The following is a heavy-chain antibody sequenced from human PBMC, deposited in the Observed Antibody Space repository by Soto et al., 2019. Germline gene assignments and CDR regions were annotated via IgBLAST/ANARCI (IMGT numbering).Heavy chain of an antibody. V-gene: IGHV3-66*01. CDR1: GFTVSSNY. CDR3: ARAWVGAAPDPLDY. J-gene: IGHJ4*02. CDR2: IYNSGST. D-gene: IGHD2-15*01. Sequence: EVQLVESGGGLVQPGGSLRLSCAASGFTVSSNYMSWVRQAPGKGLEWVSVIYNSGSTYYADSVKGRFTISRDNSKNTLYLQMNSLRAEDTSVYYCARAWVGAAPDPLDYWGQGTLVTVSS.